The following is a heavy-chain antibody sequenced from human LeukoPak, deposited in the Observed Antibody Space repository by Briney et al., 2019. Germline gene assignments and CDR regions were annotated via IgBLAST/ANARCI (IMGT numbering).Heavy chain of an antibody. V-gene: IGHV4-30-4*08. D-gene: IGHD6-19*01. CDR1: GGSISSGDYY. CDR2: IYYSGST. J-gene: IGHJ4*02. CDR3: ARSGGYSSGWVY. Sequence: SQTLSLTCTVSGGSISSGDYYWSWIRQPPGKGLEWIGYIYYSGSTYYNPSLKSRVTISVDTSKNQFSLKLSSVTAADTAVYYCARSGGYSSGWVYWGQGTLVTVSS.